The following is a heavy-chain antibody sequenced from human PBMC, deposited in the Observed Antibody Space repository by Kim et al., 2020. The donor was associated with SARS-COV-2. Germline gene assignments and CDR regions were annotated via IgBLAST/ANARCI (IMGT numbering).Heavy chain of an antibody. CDR2: ISWNSGSI. CDR3: AKDQDSSSWGGFDY. J-gene: IGHJ4*02. D-gene: IGHD6-13*01. CDR1: GFTFDDYA. V-gene: IGHV3-9*01. Sequence: GGSLRLSCAASGFTFDDYAMHWVRQAPGKGLEWVSGISWNSGSIGYADSVKGRFTISRDNAKNSLYLQMNSLRAEDTALYYCAKDQDSSSWGGFDYWGQGTLVTVSS.